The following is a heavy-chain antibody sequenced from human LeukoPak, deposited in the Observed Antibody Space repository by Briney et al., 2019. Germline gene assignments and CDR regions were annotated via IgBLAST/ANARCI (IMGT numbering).Heavy chain of an antibody. V-gene: IGHV4-39*07. Sequence: SETLSLTCTVSGGSISSSSYYWGWIRQPPGKGLEWIGSIYYSGSTYYNPSLKSRVTISVDTSKNQFSLRLSSVTAADTAVYYCARDSIAAAGPFDYWGQGTLVTVSS. D-gene: IGHD6-13*01. CDR2: IYYSGST. J-gene: IGHJ4*02. CDR1: GGSISSSSYY. CDR3: ARDSIAAAGPFDY.